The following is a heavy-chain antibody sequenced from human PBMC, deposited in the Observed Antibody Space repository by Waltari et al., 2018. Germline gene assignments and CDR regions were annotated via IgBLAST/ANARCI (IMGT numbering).Heavy chain of an antibody. CDR1: GFTFSSYA. Sequence: EVQLVESGGGLVQPGGSLRLSCAASGFTFSSYAMSWVRQAPGKGVGWVSAMSGSGGSTDYAAYLKGRFTISRDNSKNTLYLQMNSLRAEDTAVYYCAKAGDYGDFYYFDYWGQGTLVTVSS. V-gene: IGHV3-23*04. D-gene: IGHD4-17*01. CDR3: AKAGDYGDFYYFDY. J-gene: IGHJ4*02. CDR2: MSGSGGST.